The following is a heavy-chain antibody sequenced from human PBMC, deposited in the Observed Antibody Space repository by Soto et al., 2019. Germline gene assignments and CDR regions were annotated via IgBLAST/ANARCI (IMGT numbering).Heavy chain of an antibody. CDR1: GFTFTSSA. CDR2: IVVGSGNT. J-gene: IGHJ3*02. CDR3: AAEGAVAVYAFDI. V-gene: IGHV1-58*02. Sequence: GASVKVSCKASGFTFTSSAMQWVRQARGQRLEWIGWIVVGSGNTNYAQKFQERVTITRDMSTSTAYMELSSLRSEDTAVYYCAAEGAVAVYAFDIWGQGTMVTVSS. D-gene: IGHD6-19*01.